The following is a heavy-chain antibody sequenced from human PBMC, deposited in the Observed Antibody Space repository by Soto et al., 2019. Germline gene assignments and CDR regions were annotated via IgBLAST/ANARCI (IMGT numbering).Heavy chain of an antibody. D-gene: IGHD6-25*01. CDR3: ASMWSGYNSH. J-gene: IGHJ4*02. CDR2: INHSGST. Sequence: PSETLSLTCAVYGGSFSGYYWSWIRQPPGKGLEWIGEINHSGSTNYNPSLKSRVTISVDTSKNQFSLILSSVTAADTAVYYCASMWSGYNSHWGQGNLVTVS. CDR1: GGSFSGYY. V-gene: IGHV4-34*01.